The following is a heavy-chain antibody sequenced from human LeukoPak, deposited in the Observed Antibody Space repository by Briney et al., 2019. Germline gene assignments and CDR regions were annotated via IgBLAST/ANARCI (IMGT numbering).Heavy chain of an antibody. CDR2: IKQDGSER. D-gene: IGHD3-10*01. J-gene: IGHJ3*01. V-gene: IGHV3-7*01. CDR3: VTNYYDPGSFGLDAFDV. Sequence: GGSLRLSCAASGFTFSSYWMSWVRQAPGKGLEWVATIKQDGSERYYVDSVKGRFTISRDNAQNSLSLQMNSLRAEDTALYYCVTNYYDPGSFGLDAFDVWGQGTMVAVSS. CDR1: GFTFSSYW.